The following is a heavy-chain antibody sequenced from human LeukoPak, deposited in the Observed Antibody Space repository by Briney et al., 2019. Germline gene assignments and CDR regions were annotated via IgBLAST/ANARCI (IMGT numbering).Heavy chain of an antibody. V-gene: IGHV4-61*02. CDR2: IYTSGNT. CDR3: AREVGGSHYGPTDH. D-gene: IGHD3-16*01. J-gene: IGHJ4*02. CDR1: GDSISSGSYY. Sequence: SETLSLTCTVSGDSISSGSYYWSWIRQPAGKGLEWIGRIYTSGNTYYNPSLKSRVTISVDTSKNQFSLKLSSVTAAATAMYHCAREVGGSHYGPTDHWGPGTRVTVST.